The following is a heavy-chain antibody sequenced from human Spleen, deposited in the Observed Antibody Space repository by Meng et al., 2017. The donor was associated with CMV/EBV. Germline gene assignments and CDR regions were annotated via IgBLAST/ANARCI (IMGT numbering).Heavy chain of an antibody. CDR1: GGTFSSYA. D-gene: IGHD2-2*01. CDR3: ASEAGGGVVVPAAISPDAFDI. Sequence: SVKVSCKASGGTFSSYAISWVRQAPGQGLEWMGGIIPILGIANYAQKFQGRVTITADKSTSTAYMELSSLRSEDTAVYYRASEAGGGVVVPAAISPDAFDIWGQGTMVTVSS. J-gene: IGHJ3*02. V-gene: IGHV1-69*10. CDR2: IIPILGIA.